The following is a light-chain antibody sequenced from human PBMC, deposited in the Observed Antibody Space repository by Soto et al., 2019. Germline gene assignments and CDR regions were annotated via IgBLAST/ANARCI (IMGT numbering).Light chain of an antibody. CDR2: GAS. J-gene: IGKJ2*01. Sequence: EIVLTQSPGTLSLSPGERATLSCRASQSVSSSYLAWYQQKPGQAPRLLIYGASGRATGIPDRFSGSGSGTDFTLTISRLEPEDFVVYYCQQYGSSPMYTFGQGTKLEIK. CDR1: QSVSSSY. CDR3: QQYGSSPMYT. V-gene: IGKV3-20*01.